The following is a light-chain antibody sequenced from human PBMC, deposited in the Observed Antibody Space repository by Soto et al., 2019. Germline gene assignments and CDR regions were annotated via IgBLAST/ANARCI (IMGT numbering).Light chain of an antibody. CDR2: AAS. CDR1: QDIRNF. J-gene: IGKJ3*01. CDR3: QKYSSVPV. Sequence: DIQMTQSPPSLSASVGDRVTITCRASQDIRNFVAWYQQKPGKAPKLLNYAASTLKSGVPSRFSGSGSGTDFTLTINSLQPEDVATYSCQKYSSVPVFGPGTKVEIK. V-gene: IGKV1-27*01.